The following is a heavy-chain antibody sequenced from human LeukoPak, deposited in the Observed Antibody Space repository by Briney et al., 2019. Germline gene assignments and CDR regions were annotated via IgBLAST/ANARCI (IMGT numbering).Heavy chain of an antibody. J-gene: IGHJ4*02. CDR3: ARRWYTGTYYYFDL. CDR2: INGDGTTT. CDR1: GFILSTHW. Sequence: GGSLRLSCAASGFILSTHWMHWVRQAPGKGLVWVSGINGDGTTTSYADSVKGRFTISRVNAKSTLYLETDSLRAEDTAIYYCARRWYTGTYYYFDLWGQGTLVTVSS. V-gene: IGHV3-74*01. D-gene: IGHD1-26*01.